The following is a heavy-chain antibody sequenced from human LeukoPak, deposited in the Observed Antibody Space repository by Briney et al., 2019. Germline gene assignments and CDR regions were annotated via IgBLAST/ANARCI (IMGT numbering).Heavy chain of an antibody. CDR3: ARVPSGYTPKANYYYYGMDV. CDR1: GGTFSRYA. CDR2: IIPIIGIV. V-gene: IGHV1-69*04. J-gene: IGHJ6*02. D-gene: IGHD5-12*01. Sequence: SVKVSCKASGGTFSRYAISWVRQDPGQGLEWMGRIIPIIGIVNYAQKFQGRVTITADKSTSTAYMELSSLRSEDTAVYYCARVPSGYTPKANYYYYGMDVWGQGTTVTVSS.